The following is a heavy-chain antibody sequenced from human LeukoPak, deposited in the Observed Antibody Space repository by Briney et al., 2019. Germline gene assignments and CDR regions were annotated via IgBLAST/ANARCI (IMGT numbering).Heavy chain of an antibody. CDR1: GFTFSSYA. J-gene: IGHJ4*02. V-gene: IGHV3-30-3*01. D-gene: IGHD1-26*01. Sequence: GGSLRLSCAASGFTFSSYAMHWVRQAPGKGLEWVAVISYDGSNKYYADSVKGRFTISRDNSKNTLYLQMNSLRAEDTAVCYCARDPPGSYFFDYWGQGTLVTVSS. CDR3: ARDPPGSYFFDY. CDR2: ISYDGSNK.